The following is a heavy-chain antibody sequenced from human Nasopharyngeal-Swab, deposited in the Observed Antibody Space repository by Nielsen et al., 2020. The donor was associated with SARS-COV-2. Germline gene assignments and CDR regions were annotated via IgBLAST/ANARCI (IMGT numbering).Heavy chain of an antibody. J-gene: IGHJ6*02. CDR1: GFTFDDYA. CDR2: ITWNSDHL. V-gene: IGHV3-9*01. Sequence: SLKISCAASGFTFDDYAMHWVRQAPGKGLEWVSCITWNSDHLGYADSVKGRFTISRDNARNSLYLQMTSLRAEDTALYYCSKGRMAGSNYYYYYDMDVWGQGTTVTVS. D-gene: IGHD6-19*01. CDR3: SKGRMAGSNYYYYYDMDV.